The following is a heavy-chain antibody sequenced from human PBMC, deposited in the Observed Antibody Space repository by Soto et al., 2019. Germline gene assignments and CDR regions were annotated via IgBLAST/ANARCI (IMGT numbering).Heavy chain of an antibody. V-gene: IGHV2-5*01. CDR3: AHSPWGAAPDY. CDR1: GFSVSARGVG. CDR2: IYWNDDK. Sequence: SGPTLVNPTQTLTLTCALSGFSVSARGVGVGWIRQPPGKALEWLAIIYWNDDKLYRPSLQSGLTITKDTSKNQVVLTMTNMDPVDTATYYCAHSPWGAAPDYWGQGTPVTVSS. J-gene: IGHJ4*02. D-gene: IGHD3-16*01.